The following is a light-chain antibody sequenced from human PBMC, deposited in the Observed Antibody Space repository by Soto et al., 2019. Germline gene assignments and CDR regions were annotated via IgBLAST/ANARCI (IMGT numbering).Light chain of an antibody. CDR3: QQRFSWPPT. J-gene: IGKJ4*01. Sequence: EIGLTQSPATLSLSPGDRATLSCRASQSVSRYLAWYQQKPGQAPRLLIHDTSTRATGGPDTFSGSGSGTDFTLTISSLEPEDSAMYYCQQRFSWPPTFGGGTHVEIK. CDR2: DTS. V-gene: IGKV3-11*01. CDR1: QSVSRY.